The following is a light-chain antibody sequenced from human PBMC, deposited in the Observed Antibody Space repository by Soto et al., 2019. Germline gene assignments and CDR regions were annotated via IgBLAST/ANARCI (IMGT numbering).Light chain of an antibody. V-gene: IGKV1-5*01. Sequence: IEITQSPSTLSASVGDRVTITCRASQSLSNWLAWYQQKPGKAPKLLIFDVSSLESGVPSRLSGSGSGTEFTLTISSLQPDDFATYYCQQYSTYATFGQGTKVDI. CDR1: QSLSNW. CDR2: DVS. CDR3: QQYSTYAT. J-gene: IGKJ1*01.